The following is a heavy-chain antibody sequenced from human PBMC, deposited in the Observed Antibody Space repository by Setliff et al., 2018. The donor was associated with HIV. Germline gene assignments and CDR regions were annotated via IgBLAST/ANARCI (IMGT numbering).Heavy chain of an antibody. V-gene: IGHV1-18*01. CDR3: ARGVPADAYAFDI. Sequence: ASVKVSCKASGYSFTSYVFTWVRQAPGQGLEWMGWISAHNGHTDYAQKFQDRVTMSTDTSTTTAFMELRSLISDDTAVYYCARGVPADAYAFDIWSQGTLVTVSS. J-gene: IGHJ3*02. CDR1: GYSFTSYV. CDR2: ISAHNGHT. D-gene: IGHD2-2*01.